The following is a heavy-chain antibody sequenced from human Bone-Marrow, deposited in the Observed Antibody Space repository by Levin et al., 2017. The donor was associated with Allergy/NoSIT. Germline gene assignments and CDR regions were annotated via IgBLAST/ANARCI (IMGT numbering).Heavy chain of an antibody. J-gene: IGHJ1*01. D-gene: IGHD4-17*01. CDR1: GFTFGDDT. Sequence: GGSLRLSCTTSGFTFGDDTVDWFRQTPGKGLEWLGFLRSKAYGGAANYAASVQDRFTISRDDSRSIAYLHMNSLKTDDTAVYYCATMGDYGDWGQGTLVTVSS. CDR2: LRSKAYGGAA. V-gene: IGHV3-49*03. CDR3: ATMGDYGD.